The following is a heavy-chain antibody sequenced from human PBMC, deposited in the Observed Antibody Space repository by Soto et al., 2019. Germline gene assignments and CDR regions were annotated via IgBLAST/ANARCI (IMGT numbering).Heavy chain of an antibody. J-gene: IGHJ4*02. D-gene: IGHD6-19*01. CDR1: GFTFSSYS. V-gene: IGHV3-21*01. Sequence: EVQLVESGGGLVKPGGSLRLSCAASGFTFSSYSMNWVRQAPGKWLEWVSSISSSSSYIYYADSVKGRFTISRDNAKNSLYLQMNSLRAEDTAVYYCARLPGYSSPPYDYWGQGTLVTVSS. CDR3: ARLPGYSSPPYDY. CDR2: ISSSSSYI.